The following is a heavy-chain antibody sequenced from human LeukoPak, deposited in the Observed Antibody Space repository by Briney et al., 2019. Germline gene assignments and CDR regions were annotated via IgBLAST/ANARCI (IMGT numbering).Heavy chain of an antibody. CDR3: ARDVVLGSGSLDY. D-gene: IGHD3-10*01. CDR2: IKGDGSEP. J-gene: IGHJ4*02. V-gene: IGHV3-74*01. CDR1: GFTLKNHW. Sequence: AGTLRLSGAASGFTLKNHWMHWLGHAQGKGLVWVSRIKGDGSEPSDADSVKGRFVISRDNAKNTLYLQMNSLRAEDTAVYFCARDVVLGSGSLDYWGQGGLVTVSS.